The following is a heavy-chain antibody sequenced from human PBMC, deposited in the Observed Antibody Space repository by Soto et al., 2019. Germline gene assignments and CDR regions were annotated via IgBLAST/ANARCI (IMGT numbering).Heavy chain of an antibody. D-gene: IGHD3-22*01. V-gene: IGHV3-74*01. CDR2: INSDGSST. CDR1: GFTFSSYW. J-gene: IGHJ6*02. CDR3: AREDYYDSSGYYPDYGMDV. Sequence: EVQLVESGGGLVQPGGSLRLSCAASGFTFSSYWMHWVRQAPGKGLVWVSRINSDGSSTSYADSVKGRFTISRDNAKNTLYLQMNSLRAEDTAVYYCAREDYYDSSGYYPDYGMDVWGQGTTVTVSS.